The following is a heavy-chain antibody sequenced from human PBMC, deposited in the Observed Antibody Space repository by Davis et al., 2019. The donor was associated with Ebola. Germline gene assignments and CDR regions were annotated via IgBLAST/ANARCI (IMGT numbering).Heavy chain of an antibody. D-gene: IGHD3-10*01. J-gene: IGHJ4*02. CDR2: IYSGGST. CDR1: GVTFRNYV. V-gene: IGHV3-43*02. CDR3: AKDDMVQGIRYLDY. Sequence: GGSLRLSCAVSGVTFRNYVMSWVRQAPGKGLEWVSVIYSGGSTYYADSVKGRFTISRDNRKNSLYLQMNSLRNEDTALYYCAKDDMVQGIRYLDYWGQGTLVTVSA.